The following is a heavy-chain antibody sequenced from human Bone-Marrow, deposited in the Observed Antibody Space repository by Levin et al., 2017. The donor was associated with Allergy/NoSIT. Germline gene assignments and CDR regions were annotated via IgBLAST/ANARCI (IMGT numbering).Heavy chain of an antibody. D-gene: IGHD3-10*01. CDR2: IYYSGST. CDR3: ARIENYYGSGSYAFDI. Sequence: SQTLSLTCTVSGGSISSYYWSWIRQPPGKGLEWIGYIYYSGSTNYNPSLKSRVTISVDTSKNQFSLKLSSVTAADTAVYYCARIENYYGSGSYAFDIWGQGTMVTVSS. CDR1: GGSISSYY. V-gene: IGHV4-59*01. J-gene: IGHJ3*02.